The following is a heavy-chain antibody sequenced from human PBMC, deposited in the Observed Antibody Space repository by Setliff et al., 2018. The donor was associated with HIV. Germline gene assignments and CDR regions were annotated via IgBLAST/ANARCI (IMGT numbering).Heavy chain of an antibody. CDR2: IYTSGTT. Sequence: KPSETLSLTCFVSGVSISGHFWGWIRQPPGKGLEWIGYIYTSGTTEYNPSLDSRVTISVDTSRDQFSLNLRSVTAADTAVYFCARGRGSSSSWPIDYWGQGTLVTVSS. CDR1: GVSISGHF. CDR3: ARGRGSSSSWPIDY. J-gene: IGHJ4*02. V-gene: IGHV4-4*09. D-gene: IGHD6-13*01.